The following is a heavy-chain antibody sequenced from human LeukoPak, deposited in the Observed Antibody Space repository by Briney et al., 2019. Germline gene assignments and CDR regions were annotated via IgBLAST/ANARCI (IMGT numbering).Heavy chain of an antibody. D-gene: IGHD5-24*01. CDR3: ARSILDGYNLIDAFDI. CDR2: ISYDGSNK. CDR1: GFTFSSYA. J-gene: IGHJ3*02. V-gene: IGHV3-30*03. Sequence: GRSLRLSCAASGFTFSSYAMHWVRQAPGKGLEWVALISYDGSNKYYADSVKGRFTISRDNAKNSLYLQMNSLRAEDTAVYFCARSILDGYNLIDAFDIWGQGTMVTVSS.